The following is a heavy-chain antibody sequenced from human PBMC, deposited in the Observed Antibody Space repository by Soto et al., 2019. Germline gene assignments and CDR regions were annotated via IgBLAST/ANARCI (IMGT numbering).Heavy chain of an antibody. CDR2: ISGSGDTP. V-gene: IGHV3-23*01. Sequence: PGGSLRLSCASSGFTFSNYAISWVRQAPGKGLEWVSIISGSGDTPYYADSVKGRFTISRDNSRNTLYLQMNNLRAGDSAVYYCARDPDYGNERDVFDIACQGTMVTVSS. J-gene: IGHJ3*02. CDR3: ARDPDYGNERDVFDI. D-gene: IGHD4-17*01. CDR1: GFTFSNYA.